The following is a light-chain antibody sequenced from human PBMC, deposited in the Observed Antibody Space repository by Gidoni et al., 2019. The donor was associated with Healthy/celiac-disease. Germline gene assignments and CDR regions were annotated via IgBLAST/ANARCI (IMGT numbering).Light chain of an antibody. CDR1: SSDVRGYNY. V-gene: IGLV2-11*01. CDR3: CSYAGSYVV. J-gene: IGLJ2*01. Sequence: QSALTQPRSVSVSPGQSVTISCTGTSSDVRGYNYVPWYQQHPGKAPKLMIYDVSKRPSGVPDRFSGSKSGNTASLTISGLQAEDEADYYCCSYAGSYVVFGGGTKLTVL. CDR2: DVS.